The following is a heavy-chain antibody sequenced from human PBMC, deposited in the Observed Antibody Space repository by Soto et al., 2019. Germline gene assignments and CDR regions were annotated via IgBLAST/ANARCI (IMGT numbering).Heavy chain of an antibody. Sequence: GGSLRLSCAASGFTFSGYGMHWVRQAPGEGLEWVAVISYDGLAKYYADSVRGRFTISRDKSKNTVYLQMNSLRPDDTAVYYCVKGSYFLRHYFDYWGLGTLVTVSS. CDR3: VKGSYFLRHYFDY. D-gene: IGHD2-8*01. CDR2: ISYDGLAK. J-gene: IGHJ4*02. CDR1: GFTFSGYG. V-gene: IGHV3-30*18.